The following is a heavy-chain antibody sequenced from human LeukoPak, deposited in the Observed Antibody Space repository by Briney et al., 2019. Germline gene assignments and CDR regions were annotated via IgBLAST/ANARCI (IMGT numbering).Heavy chain of an antibody. D-gene: IGHD6-13*01. J-gene: IGHJ5*02. CDR3: ARFLPAAAGRWFDP. V-gene: IGHV4-59*11. CDR1: GNSISSHY. Sequence: SETLSLTCTVSGNSISSHYWSWIRQPPGKGLEWIGYVYYSGSAKYNPSLKSRVTISVDTSNNHFSLRLTSVTAADTAVYYCARFLPAAAGRWFDPWGQGTLVTVSS. CDR2: VYYSGSA.